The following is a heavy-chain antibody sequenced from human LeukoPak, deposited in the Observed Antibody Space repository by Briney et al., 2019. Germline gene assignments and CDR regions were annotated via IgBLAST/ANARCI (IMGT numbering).Heavy chain of an antibody. D-gene: IGHD6-13*01. CDR1: GGSISSYY. J-gene: IGHJ3*02. CDR2: IYYSGST. CDR3: ARDLLYTGYSSTPGAFDI. Sequence: PSETLSLTCTVSGGSISSYYWSWIQQPPGKGLEWIGYIYYSGSTNYNPSLKSRVTIPVDTSKNQFSLKLSSVTAADTAVYYCARDLLYTGYSSTPGAFDIWGQGTMVTVSS. V-gene: IGHV4-59*01.